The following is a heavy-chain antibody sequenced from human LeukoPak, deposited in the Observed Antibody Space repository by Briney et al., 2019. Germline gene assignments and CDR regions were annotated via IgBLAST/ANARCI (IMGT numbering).Heavy chain of an antibody. D-gene: IGHD1-26*01. J-gene: IGHJ6*02. CDR3: ARGRSNYYGMDV. CDR2: IYYNGNT. Sequence: SETLSLTCSVSDGSINSYYWNWIRRPPGKGLEWIGYIYYNGNTNYSPSLKSRVTMSVDTSKNLFSLKVSSVTAADTAVYYRARGRSNYYGMDVWGQGTTVTVSS. CDR1: DGSINSYY. V-gene: IGHV4-59*01.